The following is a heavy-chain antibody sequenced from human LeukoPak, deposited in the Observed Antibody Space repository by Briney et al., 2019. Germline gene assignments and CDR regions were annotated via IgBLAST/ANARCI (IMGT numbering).Heavy chain of an antibody. Sequence: PGRSLRLSCAASGFTFSSYAMHWVRQAPGKGLEWVAVISYDGSNKYYADSVKGRFTISRDNSKNTLYLQMSSLRAEDTAVYYCATWVEMATIEVYWGQGTLVTVSS. CDR1: GFTFSSYA. J-gene: IGHJ4*02. CDR3: ATWVEMATIEVY. CDR2: ISYDGSNK. D-gene: IGHD5-24*01. V-gene: IGHV3-30-3*01.